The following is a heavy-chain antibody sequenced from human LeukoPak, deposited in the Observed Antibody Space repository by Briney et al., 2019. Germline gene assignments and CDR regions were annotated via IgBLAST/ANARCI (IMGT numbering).Heavy chain of an antibody. J-gene: IGHJ4*02. CDR3: AAQPCINGICYLDY. Sequence: GGSLRLSCTASGFTFSDHAMHWVRQAPGKGLGWVTVISYHARDQFYADSVKGRFTVSRDNSRNILYLQMNSLRAEDSAVYYCAAQPCINGICYLDYWGQGALVTVSS. CDR1: GFTFSDHA. D-gene: IGHD2-8*01. V-gene: IGHV3-30*04. CDR2: ISYHARDQ.